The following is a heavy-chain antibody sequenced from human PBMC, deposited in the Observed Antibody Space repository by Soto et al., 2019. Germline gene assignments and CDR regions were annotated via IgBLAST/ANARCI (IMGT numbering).Heavy chain of an antibody. D-gene: IGHD6-19*01. CDR1: GGTFSTYA. Sequence: QVQLEQSGAEVKQPGSSVRVSCKTSGGTFSTYAINWVRQAPGQGLEWMGAIIPLVGTADYSQKFQGRVTITADESTSTAYMELSSLRSDATAVYFCARPKGTYSSGYYYFDFWGQGTLVTVSS. J-gene: IGHJ4*02. V-gene: IGHV1-69*01. CDR3: ARPKGTYSSGYYYFDF. CDR2: IIPLVGTA.